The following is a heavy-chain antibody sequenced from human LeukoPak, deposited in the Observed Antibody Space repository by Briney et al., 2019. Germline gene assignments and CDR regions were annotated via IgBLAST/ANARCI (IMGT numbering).Heavy chain of an antibody. Sequence: GGALRLSCAASGFTFSGYGMSWVGQAPGKGGEGVSGISAGSRTTYYADSVKGRFTISRENAKNTLYLQMNSLRAEATALYYCAKGHSSSGSYYYYSLDVWGKGTPVTVSS. CDR1: GFTFSGYG. V-gene: IGHV3-23*01. CDR3: AKGHSSSGSYYYYSLDV. J-gene: IGHJ6*03. CDR2: ISAGSRTT. D-gene: IGHD6-6*01.